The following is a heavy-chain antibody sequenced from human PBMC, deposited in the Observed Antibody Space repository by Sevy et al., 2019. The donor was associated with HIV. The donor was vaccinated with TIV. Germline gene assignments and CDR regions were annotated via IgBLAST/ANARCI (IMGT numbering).Heavy chain of an antibody. CDR2: ISYDGSNK. Sequence: GGSLRLSCAASGFTFSSYAMHWVRQAPGKGLEWVAVISYDGSNKYYADSVKGGFTISRDNSKNTLYLQMNSLRAEDTAVYYCARGPHDFWSGYAWYYYYGMDVWGQGTTVTVSS. J-gene: IGHJ6*02. CDR1: GFTFSSYA. D-gene: IGHD3-3*01. CDR3: ARGPHDFWSGYAWYYYYGMDV. V-gene: IGHV3-30*04.